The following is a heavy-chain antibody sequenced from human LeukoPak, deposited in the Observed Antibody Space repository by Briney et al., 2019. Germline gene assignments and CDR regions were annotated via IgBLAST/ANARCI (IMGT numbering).Heavy chain of an antibody. V-gene: IGHV1-18*01. CDR3: ARTYRVIRDYAFDI. CDR1: GYTFSTYG. J-gene: IGHJ3*02. Sequence: GASVKVSCKASGYTFSTYGISWVRQAPGQGPEWMGWISAYNDNTEYAQKYQGRVTMTTDTSTSTAYMELRSLRSDDTAVYYCARTYRVIRDYAFDIWGQGTMVTISS. D-gene: IGHD3-16*01. CDR2: ISAYNDNT.